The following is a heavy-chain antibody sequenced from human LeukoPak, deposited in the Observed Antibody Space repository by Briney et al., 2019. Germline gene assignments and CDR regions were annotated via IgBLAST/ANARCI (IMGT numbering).Heavy chain of an antibody. J-gene: IGHJ4*02. CDR1: GGSFSGYY. D-gene: IGHD3/OR15-3a*01. CDR2: INHSGST. Sequence: SETLSLTCAVYGGSFSGYYWNWIRQPPGKGLEWIGEINHSGSTNYNPSLKSRVTISVDTSKNQFSLKLSSVTAAGTAVYYCARDGTGYRYWGQGTLVTVSS. V-gene: IGHV4-34*01. CDR3: ARDGTGYRY.